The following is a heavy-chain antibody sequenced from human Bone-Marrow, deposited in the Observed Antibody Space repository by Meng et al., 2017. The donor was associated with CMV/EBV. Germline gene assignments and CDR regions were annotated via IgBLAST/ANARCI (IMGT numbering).Heavy chain of an antibody. CDR2: ISSSSSYI. Sequence: GGSLRLSCTVSGFTVSSNYMNWVRRAPGKGLEWVSSISSSSSYIYYADSVKGRFTISRDNAKNSLYLQMNSLRAEDTAVYYCARDTYYYDSSGYYRPKYPDYWGQGTLVTVSS. J-gene: IGHJ4*02. CDR1: GFTVSSNY. D-gene: IGHD3-22*01. CDR3: ARDTYYYDSSGYYRPKYPDY. V-gene: IGHV3-21*01.